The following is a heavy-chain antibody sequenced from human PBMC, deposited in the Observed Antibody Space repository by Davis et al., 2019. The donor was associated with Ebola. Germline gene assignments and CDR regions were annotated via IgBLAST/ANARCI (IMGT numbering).Heavy chain of an antibody. Sequence: SVKVSCKASGYTFTSYYMHWVRQAPGQGLEWMGGIIPIFGTANYAQKFQGRVTITADKSTSTAYMELSSLRSEDTAVYYCATGYCSSTSCHYYYYGMDVWGQGTTVTVSS. CDR3: ATGYCSSTSCHYYYYGMDV. D-gene: IGHD2-2*01. J-gene: IGHJ6*02. CDR1: GYTFTSYY. V-gene: IGHV1-69*06. CDR2: IIPIFGTA.